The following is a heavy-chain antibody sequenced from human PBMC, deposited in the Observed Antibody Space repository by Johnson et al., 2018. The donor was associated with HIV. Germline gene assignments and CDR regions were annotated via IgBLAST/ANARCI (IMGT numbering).Heavy chain of an antibody. CDR2: ISWNSGSI. V-gene: IGHV3-9*01. D-gene: IGHD2-15*01. CDR3: ARGYCRGGSCYSECAFDI. CDR1: GFTFDDYA. Sequence: VQLVESGGGLVQPGRSLRLSCAASGFTFDDYAMHWVRQAPGKGLEWVSGISWNSGSIGYADSVKGRFTISRDNSKNTLYLQMNSLRAEDTAVYYCARGYCRGGSCYSECAFDIWGQGTMVTVSS. J-gene: IGHJ3*02.